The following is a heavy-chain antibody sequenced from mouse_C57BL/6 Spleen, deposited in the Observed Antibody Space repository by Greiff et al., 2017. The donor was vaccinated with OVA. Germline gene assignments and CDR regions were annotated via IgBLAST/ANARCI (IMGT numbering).Heavy chain of an antibody. D-gene: IGHD2-5*01. CDR3: ARHPYSNFYAMDY. CDR1: GFTFSDYG. J-gene: IGHJ4*01. Sequence: EVQVVESGGGLVQPGGSLKLSCAASGFTFSDYGMAWVRQAPRKGPEWVAFIRNLAYSIYYAATVTGRFTISRENAKNTLYLEMSSLRSEDTAMYYCARHPYSNFYAMDYWGQGTSVTVSS. V-gene: IGHV5-15*01. CDR2: IRNLAYSI.